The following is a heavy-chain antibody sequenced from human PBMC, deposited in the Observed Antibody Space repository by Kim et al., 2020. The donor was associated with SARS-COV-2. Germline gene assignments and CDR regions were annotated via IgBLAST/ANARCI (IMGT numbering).Heavy chain of an antibody. D-gene: IGHD3-22*01. CDR2: INHSGST. J-gene: IGHJ4*02. CDR3: ARALAPITMTPLAY. V-gene: IGHV4-34*01. CDR1: GGSFSGYY. Sequence: SETLSLTCAVYGGSFSGYYWSWIRQPPGKGLEWIGEINHSGSTNYNPSLKSRVTISVDTSKNQFSLKLSSVTAADTAVYYCARALAPITMTPLAYWGQGTLVTVSS.